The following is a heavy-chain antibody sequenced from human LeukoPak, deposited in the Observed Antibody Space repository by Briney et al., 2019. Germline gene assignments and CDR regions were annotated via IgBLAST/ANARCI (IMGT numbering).Heavy chain of an antibody. J-gene: IGHJ4*02. CDR1: GFTFSSYG. V-gene: IGHV3-48*01. D-gene: IGHD4-23*01. Sequence: GGSLRLSCAASGFTFSSYGMNWVRQAPGKGLEWVSYISSSDTIYYADSVKGRFTISRNNAKNSLYLQMNSLRAEDAAVYYCVRGNDYGGPHYWGQGTLVTVSS. CDR3: VRGNDYGGPHY. CDR2: ISSSDTI.